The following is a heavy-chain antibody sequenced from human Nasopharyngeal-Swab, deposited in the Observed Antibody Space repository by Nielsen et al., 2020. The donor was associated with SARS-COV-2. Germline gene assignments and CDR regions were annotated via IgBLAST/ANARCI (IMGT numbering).Heavy chain of an antibody. Sequence: WIRQPPGKGLEWIGYIYYSGSTNYNPSLKSRVTISVDTSKNQSSLKLSSVTAADTAVYYCARDYYGMDVWGQGTTVTVSS. J-gene: IGHJ6*02. CDR2: IYYSGST. CDR3: ARDYYGMDV. V-gene: IGHV4-59*01.